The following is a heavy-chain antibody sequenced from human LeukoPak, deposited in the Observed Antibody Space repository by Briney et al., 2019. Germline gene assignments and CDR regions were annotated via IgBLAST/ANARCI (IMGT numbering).Heavy chain of an antibody. D-gene: IGHD3-22*01. Sequence: GGSLRLSCAASGFTFSSYGMHWVRHAPGKGLEWVAVISYDGSNKYYADSVKGRFTISRDNSKNTLYLQMNSLRAEDTAVYYCAKDRYYDSSGYFDYWGQGTLVTVSS. CDR1: GFTFSSYG. V-gene: IGHV3-30*18. CDR2: ISYDGSNK. CDR3: AKDRYYDSSGYFDY. J-gene: IGHJ4*02.